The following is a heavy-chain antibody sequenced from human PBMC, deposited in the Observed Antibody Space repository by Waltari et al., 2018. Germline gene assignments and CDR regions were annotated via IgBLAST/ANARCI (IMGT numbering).Heavy chain of an antibody. CDR2: ISGSGGST. CDR1: GFTFSSYA. CDR3: AKNRLLWFGEDDY. Sequence: EVQLVESGGGLVQPGGSLRLSCAASGFTFSSYAMSWVRQAPGKGLGWVSAISGSGGSTYYSACVKGRFTISRDNSKNTLYLQMNSLRAEYTAVYYCAKNRLLWFGEDDYWGQGTLVTVSS. V-gene: IGHV3-23*04. J-gene: IGHJ4*02. D-gene: IGHD3-10*01.